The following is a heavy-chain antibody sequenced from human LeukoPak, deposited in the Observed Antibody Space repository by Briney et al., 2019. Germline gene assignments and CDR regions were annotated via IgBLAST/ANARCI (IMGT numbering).Heavy chain of an antibody. D-gene: IGHD3-10*01. V-gene: IGHV4-31*03. CDR3: ARDSGTYVLKGSYLAAPTDAFDI. CDR2: IYYSGST. J-gene: IGHJ3*02. Sequence: PSQTLSLTCTVSGGSISSGGYYWSWIRQHPGKGLEWIGYIYYSGSTYYNPSLKSRVTISVDTSKNQFSLKLSSVTAADTAVYYCARDSGTYVLKGSYLAAPTDAFDIWGQGTMVTVSS. CDR1: GGSISSGGYY.